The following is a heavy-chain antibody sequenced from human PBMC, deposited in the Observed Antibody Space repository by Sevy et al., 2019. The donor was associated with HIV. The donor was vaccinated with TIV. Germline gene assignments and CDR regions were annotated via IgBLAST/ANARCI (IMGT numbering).Heavy chain of an antibody. Sequence: LSLTCAASGFTFSSYGMHWVRQAPGKGLEWVAVIWYDGSNKYYADSVKGRFTISRDNSKNTLYLQMNSLRAEDTVVYYCAMNYYDSSGSSFFFDYWGQGTLVTVSS. CDR2: IWYDGSNK. CDR3: AMNYYDSSGSSFFFDY. V-gene: IGHV3-33*01. J-gene: IGHJ4*02. CDR1: GFTFSSYG. D-gene: IGHD3-22*01.